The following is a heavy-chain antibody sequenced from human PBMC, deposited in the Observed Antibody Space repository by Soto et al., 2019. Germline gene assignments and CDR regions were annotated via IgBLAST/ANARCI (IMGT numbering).Heavy chain of an antibody. CDR3: ARGRYGDY. D-gene: IGHD1-1*01. CDR1: GDNFTSYG. Sequence: QVHLVQSGAEVKKPGSSVKVSCKASGDNFTSYGITWVRQAPGQGLEWMGWISAHNGNTDYAQKLQGRVIVTRDTSTSTAYMELRSLISDDTAVYYCARGRYGDYWGQGALVTVSS. CDR2: ISAHNGNT. V-gene: IGHV1-18*01. J-gene: IGHJ4*02.